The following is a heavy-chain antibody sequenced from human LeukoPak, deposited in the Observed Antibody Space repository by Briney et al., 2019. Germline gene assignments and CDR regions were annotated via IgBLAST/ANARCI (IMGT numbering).Heavy chain of an antibody. CDR2: INAGNGNT. CDR1: GYTFTSYA. V-gene: IGHV1-3*01. J-gene: IGHJ4*02. CDR3: ARESPVVGGFDY. D-gene: IGHD1-26*01. Sequence: GASVKVSCKASGYTFTSYAMHWVRQAPGQRLEWMGRINAGNGNTKYSQKFQGRVTITRDTSASTAYMELSSLRSEDTAVYYCARESPVVGGFDYWGQGTLVTVSS.